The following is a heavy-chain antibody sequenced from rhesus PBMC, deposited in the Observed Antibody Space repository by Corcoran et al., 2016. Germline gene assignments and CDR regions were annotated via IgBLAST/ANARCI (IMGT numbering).Heavy chain of an antibody. J-gene: IGHJ1*01. V-gene: IGHV3-136*01. D-gene: IGHD2-21*01. CDR3: TRETSGFEF. CDR1: GFTFSGYD. CDR2: FSYTGKTI. Sequence: EVQLVESGGGLVQPGGSLRLSCAASGFTFSGYDMNWVRQAPEKGMKWVSYFSYTGKTIYYGTSVKGRLTISRDNAKNSLFLQMSSLRAEDTAVYYCTRETSGFEFWGQGALVTVSS.